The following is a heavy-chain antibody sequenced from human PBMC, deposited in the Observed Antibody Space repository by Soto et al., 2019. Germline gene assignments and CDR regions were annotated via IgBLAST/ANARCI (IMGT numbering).Heavy chain of an antibody. D-gene: IGHD2-15*01. J-gene: IGHJ5*01. CDR1: GFSFSTYD. Sequence: GGSLRLSCAASGFSFSTYDMDWVRQAPGKAPEWIAHISTTSFTIYYADSVKGRFTISRDNARNSLYLEMKSLRDEDTAVYYCARDRCFDGSCYSASDSWGQGILVTVSS. CDR3: ARDRCFDGSCYSASDS. V-gene: IGHV3-48*02. CDR2: ISTTSFTI.